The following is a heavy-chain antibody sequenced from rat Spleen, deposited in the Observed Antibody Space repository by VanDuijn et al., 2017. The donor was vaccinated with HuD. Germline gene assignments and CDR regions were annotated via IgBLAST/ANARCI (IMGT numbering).Heavy chain of an antibody. CDR2: MGSGGST. CDR3: AREELLQWWGYFDY. J-gene: IGHJ2*01. Sequence: QVQLKESGPGLVQPPQTLSLTCTVSGFSLPSYHVIWVRQPPGQGLEWMGGMGSGGSTDYNSALKSRLSISRDTSKNQVFLKMNSLQSEDTTTYYCAREELLQWWGYFDYWGQGVMVTVSS. D-gene: IGHD1-1*01. CDR1: GFSLPSYH. V-gene: IGHV2-45*01.